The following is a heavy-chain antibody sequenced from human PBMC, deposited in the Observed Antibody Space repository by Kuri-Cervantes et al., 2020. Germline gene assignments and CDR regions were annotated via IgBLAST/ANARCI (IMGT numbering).Heavy chain of an antibody. CDR1: GYPFTNYG. J-gene: IGHJ5*02. CDR3: ARFSGFVVRAFDP. D-gene: IGHD3-10*01. CDR2: MNPNSGNT. V-gene: IGHV1-8*02. Sequence: ASVKVSCKASGYPFTNYGINWVRQATGQGLEWMGWMNPNSGNTGYAQKFQGRVTMTRNTSISTAYMELSSLRSEDTAVYYCARFSGFVVRAFDPWGQGTLVTVSS.